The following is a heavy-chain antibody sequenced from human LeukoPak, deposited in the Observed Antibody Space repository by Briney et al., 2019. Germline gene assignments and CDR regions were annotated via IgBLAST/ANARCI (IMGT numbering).Heavy chain of an antibody. D-gene: IGHD3-22*01. J-gene: IGHJ4*02. CDR1: GYTFTAYF. CDR2: INPDSGAT. CDR3: ATTSRDSDAHYDYLNY. Sequence: GASVKVSCKASGYTFTAYFMHWVRQAPGQGLEWMGCINPDSGATNYAQKFQGRVTMTRDTSITTAYMELSRLTSDDTAVYFCATTSRDSDAHYDYLNYWGQGTLITVSS. V-gene: IGHV1-2*02.